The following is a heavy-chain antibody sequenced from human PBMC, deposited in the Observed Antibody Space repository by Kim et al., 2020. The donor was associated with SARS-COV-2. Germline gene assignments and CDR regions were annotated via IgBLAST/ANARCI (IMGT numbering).Heavy chain of an antibody. J-gene: IGHJ3*02. V-gene: IGHV3-30*04. CDR1: GFTFSSYA. CDR3: ARESQQLVFTLGAFDI. Sequence: GGSLRLSCAASGFTFSSYAMHWVRQAPGKGLEWVAVISYDGSNKYYADSVKGRFTISRDNSKNTLYLQMNSLRAEDTAVYYCARESQQLVFTLGAFDIWGQGTMVTVSS. CDR2: ISYDGSNK. D-gene: IGHD6-6*01.